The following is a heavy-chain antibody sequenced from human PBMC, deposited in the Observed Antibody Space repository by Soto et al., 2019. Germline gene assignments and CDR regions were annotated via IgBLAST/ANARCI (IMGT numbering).Heavy chain of an antibody. D-gene: IGHD5-18*01. CDR1: GGSISSSNW. CDR3: GRHRYSYGRAFDY. Sequence: SETLSLTCAVSGGSISSSNWWSWVRQPPGKGLEWIGEIYHSGTTNYNPSLKSRVTISVDKSKNQFSLKLSSVTAADTAVFYCGRHRYSYGRAFDYWGQGTLVTVSS. CDR2: IYHSGTT. J-gene: IGHJ4*02. V-gene: IGHV4-4*02.